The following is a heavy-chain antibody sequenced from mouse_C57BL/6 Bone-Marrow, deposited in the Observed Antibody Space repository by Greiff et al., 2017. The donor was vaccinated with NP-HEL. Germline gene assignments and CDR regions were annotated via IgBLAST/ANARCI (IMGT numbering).Heavy chain of an antibody. CDR2: IYPSDSET. D-gene: IGHD2-1*01. Sequence: QVQLQQPGAELVRPGSSVKLSCKASGYTFTSYWMDWVKQRPGQGLEWIGNIYPSDSETHYNQKFKDKATLTVDKSSSTADMQLSSLTSEDSAVYYCASRGNYYAMDYWGQGTSGTVSS. V-gene: IGHV1-61*01. CDR1: GYTFTSYW. CDR3: ASRGNYYAMDY. J-gene: IGHJ4*01.